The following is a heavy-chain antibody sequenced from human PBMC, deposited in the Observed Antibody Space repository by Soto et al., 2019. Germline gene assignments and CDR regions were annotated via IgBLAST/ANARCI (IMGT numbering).Heavy chain of an antibody. D-gene: IGHD4-4*01. V-gene: IGHV4-39*07. Sequence: SETLSLTCTVSGDSMTSSSYYWGWIRQPPGKGLEWIGSIYYSERTSYNSGSTYYSPSLKSRVTISGDTSKNQFSLKLSSVTAADTAVYYCASNYDKYYYYGMDVWGQGTTVTVSS. CDR1: GDSMTSSSYY. J-gene: IGHJ6*02. CDR2: IYYSERTSYNSGST. CDR3: ASNYDKYYYYGMDV.